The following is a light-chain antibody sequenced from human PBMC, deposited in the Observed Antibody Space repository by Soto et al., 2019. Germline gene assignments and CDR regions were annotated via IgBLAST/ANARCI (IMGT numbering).Light chain of an antibody. CDR2: RNS. CDR1: SSNIGNNH. Sequence: QSALTQPPSASGTPGQRVTISCSGSSSNIGNNHVSWYQQLPGTAPKLLIYRNSLRPSGVPDRFSGSKSGASASLAITGLRSDDEADYHCAAWDDSLSGWVFGGGTKLTVL. V-gene: IGLV1-47*01. CDR3: AAWDDSLSGWV. J-gene: IGLJ3*02.